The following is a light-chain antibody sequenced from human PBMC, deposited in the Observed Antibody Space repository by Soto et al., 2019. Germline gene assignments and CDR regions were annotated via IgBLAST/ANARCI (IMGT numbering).Light chain of an antibody. J-gene: IGKJ5*01. Sequence: EIVVTQSPGTLSLSPGERATLSCRASQSVSSSYLAWSQQKPRQAPRLLIYGASSRATGIPDRFSGSGSATHFTHTISRLEADHFAVYYYQQYGSSITYGRGTRREIK. V-gene: IGKV3-20*01. CDR1: QSVSSSY. CDR2: GAS. CDR3: QQYGSSIT.